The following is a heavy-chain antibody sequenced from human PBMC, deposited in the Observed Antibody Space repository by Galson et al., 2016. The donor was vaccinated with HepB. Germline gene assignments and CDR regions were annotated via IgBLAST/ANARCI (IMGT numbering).Heavy chain of an antibody. CDR2: IYPTASD. CDR1: GDSIATYY. J-gene: IGHJ6*03. Sequence: SETLSLTCTASGDSIATYYWSWIRQSAGKGLEWIGRIYPTASDIYNPSLQSRVTMSADTSKNQLSLSLSSVTAADTAVYYCARQSCRGSSCYRVDQYYYKDVWGKGTTVTVS. CDR3: ARQSCRGSSCYRVDQYYYKDV. V-gene: IGHV4-4*07. D-gene: IGHD1-26*01.